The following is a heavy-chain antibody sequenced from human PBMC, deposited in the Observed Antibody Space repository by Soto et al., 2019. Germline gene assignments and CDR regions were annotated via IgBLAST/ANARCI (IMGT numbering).Heavy chain of an antibody. V-gene: IGHV4-34*01. D-gene: IGHD3-10*01. CDR3: ARLRRFGYYYYGMDV. CDR2: INHSGST. Sequence: SLTCAVYGGSFSGYYWSWIRQPPGKGLEWIGEINHSGSTNYNPSLKSRVTISVDTSKNQFSLKLSSVTAADTAVYYCARLRRFGYYYYGMDVWGQGTTVTVSS. CDR1: GGSFSGYY. J-gene: IGHJ6*02.